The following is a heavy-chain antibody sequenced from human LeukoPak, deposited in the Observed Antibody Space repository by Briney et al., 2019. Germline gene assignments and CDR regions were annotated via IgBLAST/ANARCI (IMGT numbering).Heavy chain of an antibody. Sequence: GGSLRLSCAASGFTFSTYAMHWVRQASGKGLEWVAVISYDGSNKYYADSVKGRFTISRDNAKNTLYLQMNSLRAEDTAVYYCVTYNWEYETDYWGQGALVTVSS. V-gene: IGHV3-30*04. CDR3: VTYNWEYETDY. CDR1: GFTFSTYA. CDR2: ISYDGSNK. J-gene: IGHJ4*02. D-gene: IGHD1-20*01.